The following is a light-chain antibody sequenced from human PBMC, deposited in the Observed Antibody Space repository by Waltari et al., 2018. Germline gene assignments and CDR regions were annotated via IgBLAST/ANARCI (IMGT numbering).Light chain of an antibody. J-gene: IGKJ5*01. CDR3: QQYNNWPPIT. V-gene: IGKV3-15*01. CDR1: QTVSTN. CDR2: AAS. Sequence: EIVMTQSPATLSVSPGERATLSCTASQTVSTNLAWYQQKPGQAPRLLIYAASTRATGIAARFSGSGSGTDFTLTISSLQSEDFAVYYCQQYNNWPPITFGQGTRLEIK.